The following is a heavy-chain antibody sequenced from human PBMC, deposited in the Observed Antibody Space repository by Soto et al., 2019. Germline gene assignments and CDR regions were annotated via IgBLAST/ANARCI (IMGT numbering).Heavy chain of an antibody. V-gene: IGHV1-2*02. Sequence: QLHLVQSGAVVKKPGASVTVSCSASGYPVTAYYMHWVRQAPGRGLEWMGGINPATGAAKYTQTFQGRVTMTRDTSTSTAFMELSGLTSADTAVFYCARGGGVGVAGSAAFDMWGQGTLVIVSS. CDR2: INPATGAA. CDR1: GYPVTAYY. J-gene: IGHJ3*02. D-gene: IGHD3-3*01. CDR3: ARGGGVGVAGSAAFDM.